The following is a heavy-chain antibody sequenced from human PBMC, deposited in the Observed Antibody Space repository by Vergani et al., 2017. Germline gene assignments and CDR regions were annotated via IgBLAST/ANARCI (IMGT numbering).Heavy chain of an antibody. J-gene: IGHJ4*02. CDR3: AEQFSTVVTPFDY. V-gene: IGHV3-23*01. Sequence: EVQLLESGGNLIQPGGSLRLSCGASGFTFSSYAMTWVRLAPGKGLQWVSAISGSGGSTYYADSVKGRFTISRDNSKNTLYLQMNSLRAEDTAVYYCAEQFSTVVTPFDYWGQGTLVTVSS. CDR1: GFTFSSYA. D-gene: IGHD4-23*01. CDR2: ISGSGGST.